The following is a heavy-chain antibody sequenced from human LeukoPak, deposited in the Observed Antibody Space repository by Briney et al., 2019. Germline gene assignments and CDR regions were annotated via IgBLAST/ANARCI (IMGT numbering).Heavy chain of an antibody. V-gene: IGHV3-23*01. Sequence: GGSLRLSCAASGFTFSSYGMSWVRQAPGKGLEWVSGISGSGGSTYYADSVKGRFTISRDNSKNTLYLQMNSLRAEDTAVYYCAKLKDSSGYYVPLDYWGQGTLVTVSS. CDR1: GFTFSSYG. CDR2: ISGSGGST. J-gene: IGHJ4*02. CDR3: AKLKDSSGYYVPLDY. D-gene: IGHD3-22*01.